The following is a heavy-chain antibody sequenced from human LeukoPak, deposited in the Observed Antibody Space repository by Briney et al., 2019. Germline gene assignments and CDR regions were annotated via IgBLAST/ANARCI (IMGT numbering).Heavy chain of an antibody. CDR2: IYYSGST. Sequence: PSETLSLTCTVSGGSISSSSYYWGWIRQPPGKGLEWIGSIYYSGSTYYNPSLKSRVTISVDTSKNQFSLKLSYVTAADTAVYYCASEYGTITMVRGVINYWGQGTLVTVSS. CDR1: GGSISSSSYY. V-gene: IGHV4-39*01. CDR3: ASEYGTITMVRGVINY. D-gene: IGHD3-10*01. J-gene: IGHJ4*02.